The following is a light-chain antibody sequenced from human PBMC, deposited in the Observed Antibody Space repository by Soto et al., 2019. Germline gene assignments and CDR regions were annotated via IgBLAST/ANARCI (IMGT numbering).Light chain of an antibody. CDR1: SNDIGYYNY. J-gene: IGLJ1*01. CDR2: EVS. Sequence: QSALTQPASVSGSPGQSITISCTGTSNDIGYYNYVSWYQQKSGKAPKVIIYEVSNRPSGVSNRFSGSKSGNTASLTISGLQAEDEADYYCYSYRLSTTPYVFGTGTKVTVL. V-gene: IGLV2-14*01. CDR3: YSYRLSTTPYV.